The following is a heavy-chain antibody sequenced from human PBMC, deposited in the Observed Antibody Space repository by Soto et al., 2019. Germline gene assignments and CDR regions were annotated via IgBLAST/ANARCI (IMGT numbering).Heavy chain of an antibody. J-gene: IGHJ4*02. D-gene: IGHD2-21*02. V-gene: IGHV3-48*02. CDR1: GFTLAHYS. CDR3: ARDARREVTSFLNY. CDR2: ISSSSNNI. Sequence: GGSLRLSCAASGFTLAHYSMNWVRQAPGKGLEWVAYISSSSNNIYYADSVKGRFTISRDNVKNSVDLQMNSLRDEDTAVYYCARDARREVTSFLNYWGPGILVTVSS.